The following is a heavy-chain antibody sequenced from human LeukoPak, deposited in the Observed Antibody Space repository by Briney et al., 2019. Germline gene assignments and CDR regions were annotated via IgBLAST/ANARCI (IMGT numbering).Heavy chain of an antibody. Sequence: GGSLRLSCAASGFTFSSYAMSWVRQAPGKGLEWVSAISGSGGSTYYADSVKGRFTISRDNSKNTLYLQMNSLRAEDTAVYYCAKDPAKDRSPYPWFDPWGQGTLVTVSS. CDR1: GFTFSSYA. CDR3: AKDPAKDRSPYPWFDP. D-gene: IGHD1-14*01. V-gene: IGHV3-23*01. J-gene: IGHJ5*02. CDR2: ISGSGGST.